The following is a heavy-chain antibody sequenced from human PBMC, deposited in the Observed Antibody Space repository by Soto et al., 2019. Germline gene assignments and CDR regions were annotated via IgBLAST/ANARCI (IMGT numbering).Heavy chain of an antibody. J-gene: IGHJ4*02. CDR3: ARDLRPGSSGQYYFDY. V-gene: IGHV1-69*01. CDR2: IIPIFGTA. D-gene: IGHD6-19*01. Sequence: QVQLVQSGAEVKKPGSSVKVSCKASGGTFSSYAISWVRQAPGQGLEWMGGIIPIFGTANYAQKFQGRVTIPADESTSTAYMELSSLRSEDTAVYYCARDLRPGSSGQYYFDYWGQGTLVTVSS. CDR1: GGTFSSYA.